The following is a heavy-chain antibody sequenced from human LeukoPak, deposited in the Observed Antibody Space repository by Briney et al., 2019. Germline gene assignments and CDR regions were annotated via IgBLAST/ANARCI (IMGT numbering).Heavy chain of an antibody. Sequence: SETLSLTCAVSGGSISSNSYYWGWIRQSPGKGLEWIGSIYYSGITYYSPSLKSRVTMSVDTSKNQFSLRLSSVTAADTAVYYCARRLSTRSYYLDDWGQGTLVTVSS. J-gene: IGHJ4*02. CDR3: ARRLSTRSYYLDD. CDR1: GGSISSNSYY. V-gene: IGHV4-39*01. D-gene: IGHD2/OR15-2a*01. CDR2: IYYSGIT.